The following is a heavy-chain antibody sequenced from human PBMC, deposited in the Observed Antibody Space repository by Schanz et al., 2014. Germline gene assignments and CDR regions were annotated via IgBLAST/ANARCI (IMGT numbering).Heavy chain of an antibody. Sequence: EVQLVESGGGLVKPGGSLRLSCAASGFTFGSYSMNWVRQAPGKGLEWVSSISSISRYIYYADSVKGRFTVSRDNSKNTVYLQMNSLRDEDTALYYCAKDLNRVATAPQSWGQGTLVTVSS. V-gene: IGHV3-21*04. CDR2: ISSISRYI. J-gene: IGHJ5*02. CDR1: GFTFGSYS. CDR3: AKDLNRVATAPQS. D-gene: IGHD5-12*01.